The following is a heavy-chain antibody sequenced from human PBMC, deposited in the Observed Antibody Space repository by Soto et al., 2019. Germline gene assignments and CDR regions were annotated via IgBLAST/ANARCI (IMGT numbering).Heavy chain of an antibody. V-gene: IGHV3-23*01. J-gene: IGHJ3*02. D-gene: IGHD3-3*01. CDR2: LSGSLNSA. CDR1: GFTFRDYA. CDR3: ARDAGFPDFGVIKHVFDI. Sequence: PGGSLRLSCAAGGFTFRDYAMSWVRQAPGKRLEWVSTLSGSLNSAFYADSVKGRFTISRDSSDNILYLRMNILRDEDTAVYYCARDAGFPDFGVIKHVFDIWGQGTLVTVSS.